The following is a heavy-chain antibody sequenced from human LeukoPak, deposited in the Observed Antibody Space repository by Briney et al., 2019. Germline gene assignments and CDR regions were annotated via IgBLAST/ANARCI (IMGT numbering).Heavy chain of an antibody. D-gene: IGHD6-25*01. CDR2: ISGRGGSP. V-gene: IGHV3-23*01. CDR3: ARDAAIRPFDY. Sequence: GGSLRLSCATSGFTFSSYAMNWVRRAPGKGLEWVSVISGRGGSPYYADSVKGRFTISRDNSKNTLYLQMDSLRAEDTAVYYCARDAAIRPFDYWGQGTLVTVSS. J-gene: IGHJ4*02. CDR1: GFTFSSYA.